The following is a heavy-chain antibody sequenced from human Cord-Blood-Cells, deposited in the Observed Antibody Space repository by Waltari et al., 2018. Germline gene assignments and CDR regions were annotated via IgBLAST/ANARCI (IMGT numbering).Heavy chain of an antibody. CDR2: IYSGGST. J-gene: IGHJ6*03. Sequence: EVQLVASGGGLIQPGGSLSLSCAAAGFTVRSHYMSWVRQAPGKGLEWVSVIYSGGSTYYADSVKGRFTISRDNSKNTLYLQMNSLRAEDTAVYYCARATMDVWGKGTTVTVSS. CDR3: ARATMDV. CDR1: GFTVRSHY. V-gene: IGHV3-53*01.